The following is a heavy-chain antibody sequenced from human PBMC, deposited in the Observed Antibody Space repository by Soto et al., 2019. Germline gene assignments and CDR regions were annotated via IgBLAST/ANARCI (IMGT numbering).Heavy chain of an antibody. CDR3: ADATTCNGHFTY. J-gene: IGHJ4*02. CDR2: IWYDGSNK. Sequence: QAQLVESGGGVVQPGTSLRLSCAASGFTISTHGMHWVRQAPGKGLEWLANIWYDGSNKFYAESVKGRFSISKDNSKNTLYLQMSSLRAEDTAVYYCADATTCNGHFTYWGQGTQVTVSS. V-gene: IGHV3-33*03. D-gene: IGHD1-1*01. CDR1: GFTISTHG.